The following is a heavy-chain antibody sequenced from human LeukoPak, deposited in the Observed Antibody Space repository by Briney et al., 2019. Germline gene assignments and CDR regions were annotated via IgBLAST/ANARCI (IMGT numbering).Heavy chain of an antibody. V-gene: IGHV1-2*02. CDR1: GYTFTDYY. CDR2: INPNSGGT. D-gene: IGHD3-22*01. J-gene: IGHJ4*02. CDR3: ARDITTFFDY. Sequence: RASVTVSFKASGYTFTDYYMHWVRHAPGQGLEWMGWINPNSGGTNYAQKFQGRVTMTRDTSISTAYMELSRLRSDDTAVYYCARDITTFFDYWGQGTLVTVSS.